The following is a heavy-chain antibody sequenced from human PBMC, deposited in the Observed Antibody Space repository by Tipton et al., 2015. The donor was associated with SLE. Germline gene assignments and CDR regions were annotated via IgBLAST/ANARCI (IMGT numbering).Heavy chain of an antibody. CDR3: ARELLSVYGMDV. J-gene: IGHJ6*02. D-gene: IGHD2/OR15-2a*01. CDR1: GFTFSYYA. V-gene: IGHV3-30*04. Sequence: SLRLSCAASGFTFSYYAVHWVRQAPGKGLEWVAVTSSDGSKILFADSVKGRFTISRDNFQNRLYLQMNSLRAEDTAVYYCARELLSVYGMDVWGQGTTVTVSS. CDR2: TSSDGSKI.